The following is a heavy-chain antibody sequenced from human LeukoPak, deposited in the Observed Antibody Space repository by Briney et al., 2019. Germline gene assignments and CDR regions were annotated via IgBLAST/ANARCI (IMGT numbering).Heavy chain of an antibody. CDR1: GXSISRGGYY. CDR3: ARDGGGSGWPLDY. V-gene: IGHV4-31*03. J-gene: IGHJ4*02. CDR2: THYSGTT. D-gene: IGHD6-19*01. Sequence: SQTLSLTCTVSGXSISRGGYYWNWIRQHPGKGLEWIGNTHYSGTTSYNPSLKSRVTISVDTSKNQFSLRLSSVTAADTAVYYCARDGGGSGWPLDYWGQGTLVTVSS.